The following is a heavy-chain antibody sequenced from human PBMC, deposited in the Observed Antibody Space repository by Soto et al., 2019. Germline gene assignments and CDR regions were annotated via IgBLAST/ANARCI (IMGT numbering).Heavy chain of an antibody. J-gene: IGHJ6*02. V-gene: IGHV4-4*02. Sequence: SETLSLTCAVSGGSISSSNWWSWVRQPPGKGLEWIGEIYHSGSTNYNPSLKSRVTISVDKSKNQFSLKLSSVTAADTAVYYCARDLGPPTAQYYYYGMDVWGQGTTVTVS. CDR1: GGSISSSNW. CDR2: IYHSGST. CDR3: ARDLGPPTAQYYYYGMDV. D-gene: IGHD7-27*01.